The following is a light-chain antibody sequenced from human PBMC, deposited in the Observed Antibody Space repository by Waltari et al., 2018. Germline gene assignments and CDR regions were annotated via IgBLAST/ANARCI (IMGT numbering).Light chain of an antibody. V-gene: IGKV3-11*01. CDR2: DVS. CDR1: QSVSSR. J-gene: IGKJ1*01. Sequence: EIVLPQSPATLSLSPGERATLSCRASQSVSSRLGWYQQKPGQVPRLLIYDVSNRATGIPARFSGSGSETDFTLTISSLEPEDFAIYYCQHRRNWPWTFGQGTRVEIK. CDR3: QHRRNWPWT.